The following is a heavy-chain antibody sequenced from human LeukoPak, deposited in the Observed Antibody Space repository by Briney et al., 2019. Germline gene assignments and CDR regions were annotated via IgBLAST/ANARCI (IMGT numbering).Heavy chain of an antibody. J-gene: IGHJ6*03. D-gene: IGHD3-22*01. CDR2: IYDSGST. V-gene: IGHV4-59*12. CDR1: GGSIGSYC. CDR3: ARDLQSSGYSYMDV. Sequence: SETLSLTCTVSGGSIGSYCWSWIRQPPGKGLEWIGYIYDSGSTNYNPSLKSRVTISVDKSKNQFSLKLSSVTAADTAVYYCARDLQSSGYSYMDVWGKGTTVTVSS.